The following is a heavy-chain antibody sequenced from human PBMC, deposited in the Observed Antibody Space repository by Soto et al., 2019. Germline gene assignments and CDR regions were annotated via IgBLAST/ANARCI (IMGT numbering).Heavy chain of an antibody. D-gene: IGHD3-22*01. J-gene: IGHJ4*02. Sequence: LSLTCTVSGGSISSYYWSWIRQSPGKGLEWIGYIYYSGSTNYNPSLKSRVTISVDTSKNQFSLKLSSVTAADTAVYYCARERKDSSSYYLDYGAQGTLVTVSS. CDR3: ARERKDSSSYYLDY. CDR2: IYYSGST. CDR1: GGSISSYY. V-gene: IGHV4-59*01.